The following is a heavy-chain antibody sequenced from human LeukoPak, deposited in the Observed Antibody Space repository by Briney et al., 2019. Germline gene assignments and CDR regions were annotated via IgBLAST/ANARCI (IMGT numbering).Heavy chain of an antibody. CDR1: GFTFSNSW. V-gene: IGHV3-15*01. CDR2: IKSKTDGGTT. J-gene: IGHJ4*02. CDR3: TTEGSGWYIAQFDY. Sequence: GGSLRLSCAASGFTFSNSWMNWVRQAPGKGLEWVGRIKSKTDGGTTDYAAPVKGRFTISRDDSKNTLYLQMNSLKTEDTAVYYCTTEGSGWYIAQFDYWGQGTLVTVSS. D-gene: IGHD6-19*01.